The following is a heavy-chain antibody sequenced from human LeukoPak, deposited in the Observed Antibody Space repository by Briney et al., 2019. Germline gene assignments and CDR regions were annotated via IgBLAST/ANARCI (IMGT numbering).Heavy chain of an antibody. CDR2: ISSSSSYI. Sequence: GGSLRLSCAASGFTFGSYSMNWVRQAPGKGLEWVSSISSSSSYIYYADSVKGRFTISRDNAKNSLYLQVNSLRAEDTAVYYCARAGCSSTSCYHYYYYYGMDVWGQGTTVTVSS. V-gene: IGHV3-21*01. CDR1: GFTFGSYS. J-gene: IGHJ6*02. CDR3: ARAGCSSTSCYHYYYYYGMDV. D-gene: IGHD2-2*01.